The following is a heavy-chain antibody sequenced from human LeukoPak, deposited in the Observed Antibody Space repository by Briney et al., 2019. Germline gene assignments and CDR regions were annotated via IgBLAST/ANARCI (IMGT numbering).Heavy chain of an antibody. J-gene: IGHJ3*02. CDR2: INHSGST. CDR3: ARDFTDAFDI. Sequence: SETLSLTCAVYGGSFSGYYWSWIRQPPGKGLEWIGEINHSGSTNYNPSLKSRVTISVDTSKNQFSLKLSSVTAADTAVYYCARDFTDAFDIWGQGTMVTVSS. D-gene: IGHD3-3*01. V-gene: IGHV4-34*01. CDR1: GGSFSGYY.